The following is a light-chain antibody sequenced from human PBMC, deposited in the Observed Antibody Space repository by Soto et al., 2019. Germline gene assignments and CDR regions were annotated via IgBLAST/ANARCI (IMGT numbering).Light chain of an antibody. CDR2: DAS. J-gene: IGKJ5*01. V-gene: IGKV1-5*01. CDR1: QSLNNE. CDR3: QQYHRSSIT. Sequence: QSPSTLSASVGDRVTITCRASQSLNNELAWYQQKPGKAPNLLMYDASTLERGVPSRFSGTGSGTEFTLTISSLQPDDFATYYCQQYHRSSITFGQGTRLEIK.